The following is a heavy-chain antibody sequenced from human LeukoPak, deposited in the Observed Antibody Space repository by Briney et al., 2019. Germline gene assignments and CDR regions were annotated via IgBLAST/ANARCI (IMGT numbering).Heavy chain of an antibody. V-gene: IGHV3-15*07. Sequence: GGSLRLSCATSGFTFSDAWMNWVRQAPGKGLEWVGRIRRNSDGGTIDYAAPVKGRFALSRDDSKNTLHLHMSSLQTEDTAVYYCATDFYDTTWGQGTLVTVSS. CDR3: ATDFYDTT. J-gene: IGHJ5*02. CDR1: GFTFSDAW. CDR2: IRRNSDGGTI. D-gene: IGHD3-22*01.